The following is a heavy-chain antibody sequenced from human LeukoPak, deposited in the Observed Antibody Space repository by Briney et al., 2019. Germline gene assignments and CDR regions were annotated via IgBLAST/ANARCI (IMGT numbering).Heavy chain of an antibody. CDR2: IYHSGSP. V-gene: IGHV4-4*02. Sequence: SGTLSLTCAVSGDSIASIDWWSWVRQAPGKGLEWIGEIYHSGSPNYNPSLQGRVTMSVDKSKTQFSLTLTSVTAADTAVYYCARHIPVSYDAFDLWGRGTTVTVSS. CDR1: GDSIASIDW. D-gene: IGHD6-19*01. J-gene: IGHJ3*01. CDR3: ARHIPVSYDAFDL.